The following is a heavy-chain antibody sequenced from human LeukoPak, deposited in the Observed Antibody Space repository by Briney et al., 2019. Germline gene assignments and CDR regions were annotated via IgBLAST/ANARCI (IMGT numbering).Heavy chain of an antibody. D-gene: IGHD2-15*01. CDR2: IYYSGST. V-gene: IGHV4-59*01. CDR3: ARGVVAAPDY. CDR1: GGSISSYY. J-gene: IGHJ4*02. Sequence: SETLSLTCTVSGGSISSYYWSWIRQPPGKGLEWIGYIYYSGSTNYNPSLKSRVSIPVDTSKNQFSLKLRSVTAADTAVYYCARGVVAAPDYWGQGTLVTVSS.